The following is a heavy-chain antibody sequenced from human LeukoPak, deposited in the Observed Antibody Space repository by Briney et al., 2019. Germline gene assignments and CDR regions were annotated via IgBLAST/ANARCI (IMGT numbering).Heavy chain of an antibody. V-gene: IGHV3-11*04. D-gene: IGHD4/OR15-4a*01. CDR2: ISSSGSTI. CDR3: ARDTLGEGEDANYAVYYFDY. CDR1: GFTFSDYY. Sequence: GGSLRLSCAASGFTFSDYYISWIRQAPGKGLEWVSYISSSGSTIYYADSVKGRFTISRDNAKNSLYLRMNSLRAEDTAVYYCARDTLGEGEDANYAVYYFDYWGQGTVVTVSS. J-gene: IGHJ4*02.